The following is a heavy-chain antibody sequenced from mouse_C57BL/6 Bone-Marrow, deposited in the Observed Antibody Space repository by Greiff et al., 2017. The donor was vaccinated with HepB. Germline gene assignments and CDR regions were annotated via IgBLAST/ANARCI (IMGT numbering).Heavy chain of an antibody. J-gene: IGHJ2*01. CDR3: TRNWDYFDY. Sequence: VQLQQSGAELVRPGASVTLSCKASGYTFTDYEMHWVKQTPVHGLEWIGAIDPETGGTAYNQKFKGKAILTADKSSSTAYMELRSLTSEDSAVYYCTRNWDYFDYWGQGTTPTVSS. CDR1: GYTFTDYE. CDR2: IDPETGGT. V-gene: IGHV1-15*01. D-gene: IGHD4-1*01.